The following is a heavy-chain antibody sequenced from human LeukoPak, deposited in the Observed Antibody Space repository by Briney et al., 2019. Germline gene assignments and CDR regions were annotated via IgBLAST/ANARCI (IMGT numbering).Heavy chain of an antibody. Sequence: GGSLRLSCAASGFTFSSHAMSWVRQAPGKGLAWVSAISGRGANTYYADSVKGRFTISRDNSNNTLYLQMNSLRAEDTAIYYCVKDMEYXYDSSDYSPYYSYYMDVXGKGTTVXVS. D-gene: IGHD3-22*01. CDR2: ISGRGANT. J-gene: IGHJ6*03. CDR3: VKDMEYXYDSSDYSPYYSYYMDV. CDR1: GFTFSSHA. V-gene: IGHV3-23*01.